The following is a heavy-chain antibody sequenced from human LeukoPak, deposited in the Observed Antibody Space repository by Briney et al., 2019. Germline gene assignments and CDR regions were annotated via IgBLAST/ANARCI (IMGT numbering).Heavy chain of an antibody. CDR2: IYYSGST. J-gene: IGHJ6*03. CDR3: ARQDWVAAPASLDYYYMDV. CDR1: SGSISSGGYY. D-gene: IGHD6-13*01. Sequence: SQTLSLTCTVSSGSISSGGYYWSWIRQHPGKGLEWIGYIYYSGSTYYNLSLKSRVTISVDTSKNQFSLRLSSVTAADTAVYYCARQDWVAAPASLDYYYMDVWGKGTTVTVSS. V-gene: IGHV4-31*03.